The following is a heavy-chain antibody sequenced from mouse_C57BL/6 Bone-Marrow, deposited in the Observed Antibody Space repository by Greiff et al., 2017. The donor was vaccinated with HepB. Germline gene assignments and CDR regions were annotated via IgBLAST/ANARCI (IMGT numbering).Heavy chain of an antibody. CDR3: ARQLLRGPFDV. D-gene: IGHD1-1*01. CDR2: INPYNGGT. J-gene: IGHJ1*03. Sequence: VQLQQSGPVLVKPGASVKMSCKASGYTFTDYYMNWVKQSHGKSLEWIGVINPYNGGTSYNQKFKGKATLTVDKSSSTAYMELNSLTSEDSAVYYCARQLLRGPFDVWGTGTTVTVSS. CDR1: GYTFTDYY. V-gene: IGHV1-19*01.